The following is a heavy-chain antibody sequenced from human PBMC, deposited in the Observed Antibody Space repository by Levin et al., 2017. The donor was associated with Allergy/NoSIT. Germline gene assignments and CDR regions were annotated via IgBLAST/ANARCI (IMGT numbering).Heavy chain of an antibody. D-gene: IGHD6-13*01. CDR2: IYPDDSDT. CDR1: GYRFTTYW. CDR3: ARHDGIAAADK. J-gene: IGHJ4*02. V-gene: IGHV5-51*01. Sequence: GGSLRLSCQGSGYRFTTYWIGWVRQMPGKGLEWMGIIYPDDSDTRYSPSFQGQVTISVDKSFSTAYLQWSSLKASDSAMYYCARHDGIAAADKWGQGTLVTVSS.